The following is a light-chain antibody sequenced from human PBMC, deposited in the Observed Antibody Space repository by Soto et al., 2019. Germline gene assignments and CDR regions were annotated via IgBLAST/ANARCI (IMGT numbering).Light chain of an antibody. J-gene: IGLJ1*01. CDR1: SSDVGGYNY. CDR2: DVS. V-gene: IGLV2-14*01. CDR3: SSYTSSSTYV. Sequence: HSVLTQPASVTGSPVQSITISCTGTSSDVGGYNYVSWYQQDPGKAPKVMIYDVSNRPSGVSHRFSASKSGNTASLTISGLQADDEADYYCSSYTSSSTYVFGTGTKVTVL.